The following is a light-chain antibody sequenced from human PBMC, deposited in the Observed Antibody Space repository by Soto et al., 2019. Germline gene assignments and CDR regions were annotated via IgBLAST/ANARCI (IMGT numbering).Light chain of an antibody. Sequence: DIQLTQSPSFLSASAGDRVTITCRASQGISSFLAWYQQKPGRAPKLLIYAASTLQSGVPSRFSGSGSGTEFTLTITSLQPEDFATYYCQQLNFFPLTFGQGTRLEIK. CDR2: AAS. CDR3: QQLNFFPLT. V-gene: IGKV1-9*01. CDR1: QGISSF. J-gene: IGKJ5*01.